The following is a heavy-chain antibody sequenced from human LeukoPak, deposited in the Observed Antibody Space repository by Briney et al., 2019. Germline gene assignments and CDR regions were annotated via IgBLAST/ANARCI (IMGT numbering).Heavy chain of an antibody. CDR2: IYYSGST. CDR3: ARSQGRDDFWSGYYSFDP. J-gene: IGHJ5*02. CDR1: GGSISSYY. Sequence: SETLSLTCTVSGGSISSYYWSWIRQPPGKGLEWIGYIYYSGSTNYNPSLKGRVTISVDTSKNQFSLKLSSVTAADTAVYYCARSQGRDDFWSGYYSFDPWGQGTLVTVSS. D-gene: IGHD3-3*01. V-gene: IGHV4-59*01.